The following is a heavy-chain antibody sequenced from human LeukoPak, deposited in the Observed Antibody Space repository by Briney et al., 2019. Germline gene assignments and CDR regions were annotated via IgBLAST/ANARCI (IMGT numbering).Heavy chain of an antibody. CDR1: GFTFSSYS. CDR3: ARVSPGLYYFDY. CDR2: ISSSSSYI. D-gene: IGHD7-27*01. J-gene: IGHJ4*02. Sequence: GGSLGLSCAASGFTFSSYSMNWVRQAPGKGLEWVSSISSSSSYIYYADSVKGRFTISRDNAKNSLYLQMNSLRAEDTAVYYCARVSPGLYYFDYWGQGTLVTVSS. V-gene: IGHV3-21*01.